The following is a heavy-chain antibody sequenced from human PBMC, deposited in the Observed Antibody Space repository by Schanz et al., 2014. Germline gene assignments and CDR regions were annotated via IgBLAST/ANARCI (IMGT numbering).Heavy chain of an antibody. J-gene: IGHJ6*03. CDR2: INPSVGNT. CDR1: GYTFTSYY. CDR3: ARAPVTVGPYHYYMDV. V-gene: IGHV1-46*01. Sequence: QVQLVQSGAEVKKPGASVKVSCKASGYTFTSYYIHWFRQAPGQGLEWMGLINPSVGNTNYAQKFRGRVTMTRDTSTSTVYMELSSLRSEDTAVYYCARAPVTVGPYHYYMDVWGKGTTVTVSS. D-gene: IGHD4-17*01.